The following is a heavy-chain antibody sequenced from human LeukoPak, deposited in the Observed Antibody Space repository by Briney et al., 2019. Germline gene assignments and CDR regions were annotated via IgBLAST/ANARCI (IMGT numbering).Heavy chain of an antibody. CDR1: GYTFTSYG. J-gene: IGHJ4*02. CDR3: ARGSIAAAGLLFDY. D-gene: IGHD6-13*01. CDR2: ISAYNGNT. Sequence: ASVKVSCKASGYTFTSYGISWVRQAPGQGLEWMGWISAYNGNTNYAQKLQGRVTMTRDTSTSTVYMELSSLRSEDTAVYYCARGSIAAAGLLFDYWGQGTLVTVSS. V-gene: IGHV1-18*01.